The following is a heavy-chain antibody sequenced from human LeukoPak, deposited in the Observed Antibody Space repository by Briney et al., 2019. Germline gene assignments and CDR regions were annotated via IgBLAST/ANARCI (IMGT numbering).Heavy chain of an antibody. CDR2: ISAYNGNT. Sequence: ASVKVSCKASGYTFTSYGISWVRQAPGQGLEWMGWISAYNGNTNYAQKLQGRVTVTTDTSTSTAYMELRSLRSDDTAVYYCARGGTYYYDSSGYYPHYWGQGTLVTVSS. V-gene: IGHV1-18*01. J-gene: IGHJ4*02. D-gene: IGHD3-22*01. CDR1: GYTFTSYG. CDR3: ARGGTYYYDSSGYYPHY.